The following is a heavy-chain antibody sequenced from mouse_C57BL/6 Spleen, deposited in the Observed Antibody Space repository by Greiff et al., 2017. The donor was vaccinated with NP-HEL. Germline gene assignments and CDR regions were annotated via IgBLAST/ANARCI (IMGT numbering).Heavy chain of an antibody. Sequence: VQLQQSGAELARPGASVKLSCKASGYTFTSYGISWVKQRTGQGLEWIGEIYPRCGNTYYNEKFKGKATLTADKSSSTAYMELRSLTSEDSAVYFCAKGDYAMDYWGQGTSVTVSS. J-gene: IGHJ4*01. CDR2: IYPRCGNT. CDR3: AKGDYAMDY. CDR1: GYTFTSYG. V-gene: IGHV1-81*01.